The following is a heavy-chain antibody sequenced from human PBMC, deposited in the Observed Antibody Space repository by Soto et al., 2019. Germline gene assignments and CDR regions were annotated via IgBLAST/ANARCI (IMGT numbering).Heavy chain of an antibody. CDR3: ARGLNYYDFWSGYFPFEDY. CDR1: GYTFTSYD. D-gene: IGHD3-3*01. V-gene: IGHV1-8*01. Sequence: QVQLVQSGAEVKKPGASVKVSCKASGYTFTSYDINWVRQATGQGLEWMGWMNPNSGNTGYAQKFQGRVTMTRSTSISTAYMELSSLRSEDTAVYYCARGLNYYDFWSGYFPFEDYWGQGTLVTVSS. CDR2: MNPNSGNT. J-gene: IGHJ4*02.